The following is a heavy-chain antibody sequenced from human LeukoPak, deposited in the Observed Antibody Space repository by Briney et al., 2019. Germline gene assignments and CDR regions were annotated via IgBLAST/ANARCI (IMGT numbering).Heavy chain of an antibody. Sequence: ASVKVSCKASGYTFTGYYTHWVRQAPGQGLEWMGWINPNSGGTNYAQKFQGRVTMTRDTSISTAYMELSRLRSDDTAVYYCARERIAVAGTKYYFDYWGQGTLVTVSS. CDR1: GYTFTGYY. V-gene: IGHV1-2*02. CDR3: ARERIAVAGTKYYFDY. J-gene: IGHJ4*02. D-gene: IGHD6-19*01. CDR2: INPNSGGT.